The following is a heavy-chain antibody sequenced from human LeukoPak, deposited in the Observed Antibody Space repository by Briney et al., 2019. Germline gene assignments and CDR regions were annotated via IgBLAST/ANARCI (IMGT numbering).Heavy chain of an antibody. J-gene: IGHJ4*02. D-gene: IGHD3-3*01. CDR3: ARNVRDYYFWSAYYY. Sequence: PSETLSLTCAVSGYSISSDYYWTWIRQPPVKGLEWMGSIYHSGNTYYNPSLKSRVTISVDTSKNQFSLKLSSVTAADTAVYYCARNVRDYYFWSAYYYWGQGTLVTVSS. CDR1: GYSISSDYY. CDR2: IYHSGNT. V-gene: IGHV4-38-2*01.